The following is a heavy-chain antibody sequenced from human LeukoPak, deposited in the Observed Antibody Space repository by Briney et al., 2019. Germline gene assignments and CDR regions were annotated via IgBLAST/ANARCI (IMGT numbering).Heavy chain of an antibody. J-gene: IGHJ4*02. D-gene: IGHD3-10*01. CDR3: ARNLWFGDFDY. CDR1: GFTVSSNH. V-gene: IGHV3-66*01. CDR2: IYSGGST. Sequence: GGSLRLSCAASGFTVSSNHMSWVRQAPGKGLEWVSVIYSGGSTYYADSVKGRFTISRDNSKNTLYLQMNSLRAEDTAVYYCARNLWFGDFDYWGQGTLVTVSS.